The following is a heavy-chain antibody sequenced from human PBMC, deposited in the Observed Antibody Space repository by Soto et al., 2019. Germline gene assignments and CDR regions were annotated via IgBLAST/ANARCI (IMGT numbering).Heavy chain of an antibody. CDR2: IIPIFGTA. D-gene: IGHD5-12*01. Sequence: SVKVSCKASGGTFSSYAISWVRQAPGQGLEWMGGIIPIFGTANYAQKFQGRVTITADESTSTAYMELSSLRSEDTAVYYCARDEGRDGYNSPLYYYYGMDVWGQGTTVTVS. J-gene: IGHJ6*02. CDR3: ARDEGRDGYNSPLYYYYGMDV. CDR1: GGTFSSYA. V-gene: IGHV1-69*13.